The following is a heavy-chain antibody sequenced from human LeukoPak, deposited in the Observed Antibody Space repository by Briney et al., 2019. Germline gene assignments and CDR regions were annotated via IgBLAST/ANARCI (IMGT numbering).Heavy chain of an antibody. Sequence: KASDTLSLTCAVSGYSISSSNWWGWIRQPPGKGLEWIGRIYSSGSTTYNPSLKSRVTMSVDTSKSQFSLKLNSVTAADTAVYYCARDSGFFASWGQGTLATVSA. CDR1: GYSISSSNW. D-gene: IGHD3-10*01. CDR2: IYSSGST. V-gene: IGHV4-28*03. J-gene: IGHJ4*02. CDR3: ARDSGFFAS.